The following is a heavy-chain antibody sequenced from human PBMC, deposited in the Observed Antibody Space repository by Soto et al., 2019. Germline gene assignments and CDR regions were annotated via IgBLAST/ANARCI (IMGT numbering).Heavy chain of an antibody. Sequence: EVQLVESGGGLVQPGGSLRVSCAASGFTFGSYWMNWVRQAPGKGLVWVSRIDSDGSSTTYADSVKGRFTTSRDNSKDTLYLLMRSLRVEDTAVYYCVRGRPYGMDVWGQGTTVTVSS. J-gene: IGHJ6*02. V-gene: IGHV3-74*01. CDR3: VRGRPYGMDV. CDR2: IDSDGSST. CDR1: GFTFGSYW.